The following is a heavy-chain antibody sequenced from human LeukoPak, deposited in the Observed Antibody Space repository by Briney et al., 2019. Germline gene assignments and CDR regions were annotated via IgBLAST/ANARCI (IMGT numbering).Heavy chain of an antibody. CDR2: INHSGRT. CDR1: GGSFSAYY. CDR3: ARSPRYSGYDYGSDY. D-gene: IGHD5-12*01. V-gene: IGHV4-34*01. J-gene: IGHJ4*02. Sequence: SETLSLTCAVYGGSFSAYYWSWIRQPPGKGLEWIAEINHSGRTNYNASLKSRVTISVDTSKNQFSLKMSYVTAADTAVYYCARSPRYSGYDYGSDYWGRGILVTVSS.